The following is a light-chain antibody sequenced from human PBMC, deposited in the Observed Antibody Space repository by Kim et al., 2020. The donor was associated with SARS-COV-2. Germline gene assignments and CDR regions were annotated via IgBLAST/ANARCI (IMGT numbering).Light chain of an antibody. CDR3: CSYAGSGSYV. CDR1: SSDVGTYNL. CDR2: EVS. J-gene: IGLJ1*01. V-gene: IGLV2-23*02. Sequence: QSALTQPASVSGSPGQSITISCTGSSSDVGTYNLVSWYQQDPGSAPKLMIYEVSKRPSGVSDRFPGSKSGNTASLTISGLQAEDEADYYCCSYAGSGSYVFGPGTKVTVL.